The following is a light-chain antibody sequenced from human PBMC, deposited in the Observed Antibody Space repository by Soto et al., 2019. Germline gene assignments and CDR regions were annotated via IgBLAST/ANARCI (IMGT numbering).Light chain of an antibody. CDR3: SSYASSNTLV. J-gene: IGLJ3*02. V-gene: IGLV2-8*01. Sequence: QSALTQPASASGSPGQSVTISCTGTSSDIGGYDYVSWYQQEPVKAPKLIMYDVSKRPSGVPYRFSGSKTANTVSLTVSVLQVQDEADYYCSSYASSNTLVFGGGTKLTVL. CDR2: DVS. CDR1: SSDIGGYDY.